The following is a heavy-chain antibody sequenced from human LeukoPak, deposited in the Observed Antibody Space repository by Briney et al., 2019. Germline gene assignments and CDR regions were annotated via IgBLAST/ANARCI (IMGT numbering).Heavy chain of an antibody. D-gene: IGHD2-15*01. J-gene: IGHJ4*02. CDR2: IIPIFGTA. CDR1: GGTFSSYA. Sequence: SVKVSCTASGGTFSSYAISWVRQAPGQGLEWMGGIIPIFGTANYAQKFQGRVTITADESTSTAYMELSSLRSEDTAVYYCARGRVKWWSPFDYWGQGTLVTVSS. V-gene: IGHV1-69*01. CDR3: ARGRVKWWSPFDY.